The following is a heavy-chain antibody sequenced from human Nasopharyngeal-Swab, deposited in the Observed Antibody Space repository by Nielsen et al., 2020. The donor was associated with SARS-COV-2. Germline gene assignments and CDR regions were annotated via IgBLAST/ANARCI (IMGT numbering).Heavy chain of an antibody. D-gene: IGHD3-22*01. J-gene: IGHJ4*02. V-gene: IGHV4-59*01. CDR3: ARAEGHYDSSGYYRPALFDY. Sequence: WIRQPPGKGLEWIGYIYYGGSTNYNPSLKSRVTISVDTSKNQFSLKLSSVTAADTAVYYCARAEGHYDSSGYYRPALFDYWGQGTLVTVSS. CDR2: IYYGGST.